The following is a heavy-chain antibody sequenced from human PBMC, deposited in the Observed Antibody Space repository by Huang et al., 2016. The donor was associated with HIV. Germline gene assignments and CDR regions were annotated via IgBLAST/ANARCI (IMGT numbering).Heavy chain of an antibody. Sequence: QVQLVESGAELKKPGASVRVSCKVSGYTFSELSLHWVRQAPEKGLGWMGVFDPEEGETIYPQRLQGRVTMTEDTSTDTAYMELSSLRPEDTAVYYCATSTPDVGAGVLRSAFDIWGQGTMVTVSS. CDR3: ATSTPDVGAGVLRSAFDI. CDR2: FDPEEGET. CDR1: GYTFSELS. V-gene: IGHV1-24*01. J-gene: IGHJ3*02. D-gene: IGHD2-15*01.